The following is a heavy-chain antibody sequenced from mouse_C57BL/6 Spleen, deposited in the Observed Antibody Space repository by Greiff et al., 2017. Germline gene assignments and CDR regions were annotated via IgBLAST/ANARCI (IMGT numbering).Heavy chain of an antibody. Sequence: QVQLQQSGAELVKPGASVKLSCKASGYTFTSYWMHWVKQRPGRGLEWIGRIDPNSGGTKYNEKLKSKATLTVDKPSSPAYRQLSSLTSEDSAVYYCAREHDGYYLAWFAYWGQGTLVTVSA. CDR3: AREHDGYYLAWFAY. CDR1: GYTFTSYW. CDR2: IDPNSGGT. V-gene: IGHV1-72*01. D-gene: IGHD2-3*01. J-gene: IGHJ3*01.